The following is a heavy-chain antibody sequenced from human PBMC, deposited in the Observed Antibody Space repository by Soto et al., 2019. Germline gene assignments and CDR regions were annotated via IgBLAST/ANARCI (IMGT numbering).Heavy chain of an antibody. Sequence: GGSLRLSCVASTFTFRNYAMTWARQAPGKGLEWVSGISDSGGTTYYADSVKGRFTISRDNSKNTLYLQMDSLRAEDTALYYCARYYYYFGMDVWGQGTTVTVSS. V-gene: IGHV3-23*01. J-gene: IGHJ6*01. CDR2: ISDSGGTT. CDR3: ARYYYYFGMDV. CDR1: TFTFRNYA.